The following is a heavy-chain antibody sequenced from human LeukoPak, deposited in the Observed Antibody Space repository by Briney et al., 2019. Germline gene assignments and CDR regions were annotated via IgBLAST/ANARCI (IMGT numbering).Heavy chain of an antibody. CDR3: ARGSGWLPDW. CDR1: GRSITTYY. CDR2: IYDSGNT. V-gene: IGHV4-59*01. Sequence: SETLSLTCTVSGRSITTYYWSWIRQPPGKGLEWIGHIYDSGNTNYNPSVKGRVTISADTSKNEFSLQLTSVTAADTAVYYCARGSGWLPDWWGQGTLVTVSS. J-gene: IGHJ4*02. D-gene: IGHD6-19*01.